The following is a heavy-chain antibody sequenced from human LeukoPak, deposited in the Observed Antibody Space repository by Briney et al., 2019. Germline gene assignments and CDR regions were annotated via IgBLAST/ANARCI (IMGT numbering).Heavy chain of an antibody. CDR3: ARAKASYGSGSYYNLYY. Sequence: PGGSLRLSCAASGFTFSSYSMNWVRQAPGKGLEWVSSISSSSSYIYYADSVKGRFTISRDNAKNLLYLQMNSLRAEDTAVYYCARAKASYGSGSYYNLYYWGQGTLVTVSS. V-gene: IGHV3-21*01. CDR2: ISSSSSYI. CDR1: GFTFSSYS. J-gene: IGHJ4*02. D-gene: IGHD3-10*01.